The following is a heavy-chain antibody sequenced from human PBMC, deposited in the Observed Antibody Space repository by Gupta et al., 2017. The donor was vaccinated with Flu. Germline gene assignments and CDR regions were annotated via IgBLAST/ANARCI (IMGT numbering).Heavy chain of an antibody. CDR2: INQDGSTK. V-gene: IGHV3-7*01. J-gene: IGHJ4*02. Sequence: EVQLVSSGGGVVQPGGWRSLSCAGDGFPFLEVSLNWVRQAPGKGLEWVANINQDGSTKNYVGSLKGRFTVSRDNAKKLLYLQMDSLRAEDTAVYFCARNRGWEQFDYWGQGTLVTVSS. D-gene: IGHD3-10*01. CDR3: ARNRGWEQFDY. CDR1: GFPFLEVS.